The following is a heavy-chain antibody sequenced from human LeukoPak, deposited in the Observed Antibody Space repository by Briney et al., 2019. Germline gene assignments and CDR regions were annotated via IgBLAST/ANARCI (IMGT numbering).Heavy chain of an antibody. CDR1: GFSFNSYA. Sequence: GGSLRLSCAASGFSFNSYAMSWFRQAPGKGLEWVSLIIGSSGSTFYADSVKGRFTISRDNSKNTLYLQMNSLRLEDTAVYYCAKGGYDYIEVAYFDFWGQGTLVTVSS. V-gene: IGHV3-23*01. CDR3: AKGGYDYIEVAYFDF. CDR2: IIGSSGST. D-gene: IGHD5-12*01. J-gene: IGHJ4*02.